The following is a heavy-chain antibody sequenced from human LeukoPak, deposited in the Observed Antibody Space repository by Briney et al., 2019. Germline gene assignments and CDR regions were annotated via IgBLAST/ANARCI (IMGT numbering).Heavy chain of an antibody. CDR2: IYGSGTI. CDR1: GGSISRSY. CDR3: ARDSGTTGEVKFDP. Sequence: SETLSLTCTVSGGSISRSYWSWMRQPAGKGPEWIGRIYGSGTITYNPSLESRVTMSVDTSKNQFSLKLRSVTAADTAVHYCARDSGTTGEVKFDPWGQGILVTVSS. V-gene: IGHV4-4*07. J-gene: IGHJ5*02. D-gene: IGHD3-10*01.